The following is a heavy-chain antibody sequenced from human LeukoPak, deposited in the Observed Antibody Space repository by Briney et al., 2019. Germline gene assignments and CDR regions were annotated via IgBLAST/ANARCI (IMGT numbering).Heavy chain of an antibody. CDR1: GGSVSSGDYY. V-gene: IGHV4-30-4*08. CDR2: IYYSGST. D-gene: IGHD2-21*01. CDR3: AMWGLLLNAPDY. J-gene: IGHJ4*02. Sequence: KPSETLSLTCTVSGGSVSSGDYYWSWIRQPPGKGLEWIGYIYYSGSTYSNPSLRSRVTISVDTSKDQFSLTLRSVTAADTAVYYCAMWGLLLNAPDYWGQGTLVTVSS.